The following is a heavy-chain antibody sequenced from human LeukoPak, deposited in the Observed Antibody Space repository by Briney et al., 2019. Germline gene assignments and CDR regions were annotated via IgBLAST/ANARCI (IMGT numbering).Heavy chain of an antibody. J-gene: IGHJ3*02. CDR1: GGSISSSSYY. CDR3: ASTLPAAMFSDALDI. D-gene: IGHD2-2*01. V-gene: IGHV4-39*07. Sequence: PSETLSLTRTVSGGSISSSSYYWGWIRQPPGKGLEWIGSIYYSGSTYYNPSLKSRVTISADTSKNQFSLKLSSVTAADTAVYYCASTLPAAMFSDALDIWGQGTMVTVSS. CDR2: IYYSGST.